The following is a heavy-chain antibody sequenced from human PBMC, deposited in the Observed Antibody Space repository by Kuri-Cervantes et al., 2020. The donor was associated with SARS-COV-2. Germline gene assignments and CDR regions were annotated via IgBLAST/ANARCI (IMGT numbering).Heavy chain of an antibody. CDR2: IFYSGST. J-gene: IGHJ6*02. V-gene: IGHV4-61*01. CDR3: ARDRYSSSFSYYYYGMDV. Sequence: SETLSLTCTVSGGSVSSGSYYWSWIRQPPGKGLEWIGYIFYSGSTNYNPSLKSRVTISVDTSKNQFSLKPSSVTAADTAVYYCARDRYSSSFSYYYYGMDVWGQGTTVTVSS. D-gene: IGHD6-13*01. CDR1: GGSVSSGSYY.